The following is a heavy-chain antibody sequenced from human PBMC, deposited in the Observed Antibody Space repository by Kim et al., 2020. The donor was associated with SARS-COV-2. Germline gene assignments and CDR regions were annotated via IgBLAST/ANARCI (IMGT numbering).Heavy chain of an antibody. J-gene: IGHJ4*02. CDR3: ARAKGTVTTLDY. CDR1: GGSISSGGYY. CDR2: VYYSGST. D-gene: IGHD4-17*01. V-gene: IGHV4-31*03. Sequence: SETLSLTCTVSGGSISSGGYYWSWIRQHPGKGLEWIGYVYYSGSTYYNPSLKSRVTMSVDTSKNQFSLNLSSVTAADTAVYYCARAKGTVTTLDYWGQGTPVTVAS.